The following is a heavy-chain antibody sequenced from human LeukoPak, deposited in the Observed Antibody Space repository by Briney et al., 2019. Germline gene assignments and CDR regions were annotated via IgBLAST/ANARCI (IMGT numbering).Heavy chain of an antibody. CDR1: GGSISSHY. V-gene: IGHV4-59*11. J-gene: IGHJ5*02. CDR3: ARLIPIAMGDHPRFDP. CDR2: IYYCEST. Sequence: SETLSLTCTVSGGSISSHYWSWIRQPPGKGLEWVGYIYYCESTNYNPSLKSRVTISGDTSKNQFSLKLSSVTAADTAVYYCARLIPIAMGDHPRFDPWGQGTLVTASS. D-gene: IGHD2-21*01.